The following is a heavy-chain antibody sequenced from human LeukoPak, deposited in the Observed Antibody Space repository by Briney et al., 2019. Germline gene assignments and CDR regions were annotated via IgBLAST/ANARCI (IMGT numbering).Heavy chain of an antibody. CDR2: IYYSGSS. D-gene: IGHD3-10*01. CDR3: ARDPYYYGSGSYYKGSWFDP. Sequence: SETLSLTCTVSGGSISSNSYYWGWIRQPPGKGLEWIGSIYYSGSSYYNPSLKSRVTISVDTSKNQFSLKLSSVTAADTAVYYCARDPYYYGSGSYYKGSWFDPWGQGTLVTVSS. V-gene: IGHV4-39*07. CDR1: GGSISSNSYY. J-gene: IGHJ5*02.